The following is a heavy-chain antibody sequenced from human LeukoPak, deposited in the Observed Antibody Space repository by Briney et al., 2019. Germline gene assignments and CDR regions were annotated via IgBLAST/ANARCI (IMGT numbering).Heavy chain of an antibody. J-gene: IGHJ4*02. V-gene: IGHV3-30*18. D-gene: IGHD3-10*01. CDR3: AKDPATTYYYGSGDW. Sequence: GGSLRLSCAASGFTFSSYGEHWVRQAPGKGLEWVAVISYDGSNKYYADSVKGRFTISRDNSKNTLYLQMNSLRAEDTAVYYCAKDPATTYYYGSGDWWGQGTLATVSS. CDR1: GFTFSSYG. CDR2: ISYDGSNK.